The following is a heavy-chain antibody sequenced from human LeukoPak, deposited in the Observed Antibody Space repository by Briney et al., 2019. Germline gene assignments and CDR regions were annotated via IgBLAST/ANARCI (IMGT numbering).Heavy chain of an antibody. V-gene: IGHV3-11*04. CDR2: ISGSSTTI. D-gene: IGHD3/OR15-3a*01. CDR3: ARDQDWAFDY. J-gene: IGHJ4*02. Sequence: GGSLRLSCAASGFTFSDYHMNWIRQAPGKGLEWVSYISGSSTTIDYADSAKGRFIISRDNAKKSLYLQMNNLRAEDTAVYYCARDQDWAFDYWGQGILVTVSS. CDR1: GFTFSDYH.